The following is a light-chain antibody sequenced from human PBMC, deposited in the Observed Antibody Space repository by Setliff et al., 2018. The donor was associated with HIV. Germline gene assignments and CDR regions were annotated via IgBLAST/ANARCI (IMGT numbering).Light chain of an antibody. Sequence: QSALTQPASVSGSPGQSITISCTGTSSDVGGYNFVSWYQQHPGKAPKLIIYEVSNRPSGVSNRFSGSKSGNTASLTISGLQAEDEADYYCSSYTVRSTPVFGTGTKVTVL. CDR3: SSYTVRSTPV. V-gene: IGLV2-14*01. CDR2: EVS. CDR1: SSDVGGYNF. J-gene: IGLJ1*01.